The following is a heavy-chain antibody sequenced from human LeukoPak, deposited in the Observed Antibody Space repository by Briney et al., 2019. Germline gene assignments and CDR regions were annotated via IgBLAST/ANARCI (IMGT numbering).Heavy chain of an antibody. CDR1: GFTFSIYV. Sequence: GGSLRLSCAASGFTFSIYVMSWVRQAPGKGLEWVSGISGSSSHTLDADSVRGRFIISRDNTRNTLYLHMNSLRAEDTALYYCAKEGDYSNAAPEWGFDSWGQGTLVTVSS. CDR2: ISGSSSHT. V-gene: IGHV3-23*01. J-gene: IGHJ4*02. D-gene: IGHD4-17*01. CDR3: AKEGDYSNAAPEWGFDS.